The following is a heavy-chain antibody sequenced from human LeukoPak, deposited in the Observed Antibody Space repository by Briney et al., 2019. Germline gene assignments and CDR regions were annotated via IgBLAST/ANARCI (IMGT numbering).Heavy chain of an antibody. Sequence: SETLSLTCTVSGGSISSGSYYWSWIRQPAGKGLEWIGRIYTSGSTNYNPSLKSRVTISVDTSKNQFSLKLSSVTAADTAVYYCAREAAGITIFGVSPGWFDPWGQGTLVTVSS. J-gene: IGHJ5*02. CDR1: GGSISSGSYY. D-gene: IGHD3-3*01. CDR3: AREAAGITIFGVSPGWFDP. V-gene: IGHV4-61*02. CDR2: IYTSGST.